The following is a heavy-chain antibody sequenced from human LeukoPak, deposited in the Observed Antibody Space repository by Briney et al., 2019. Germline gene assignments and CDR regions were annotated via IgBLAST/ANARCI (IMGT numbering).Heavy chain of an antibody. V-gene: IGHV3-48*03. CDR1: GFAFSDFE. CDR3: ARGPQNAWGLLDY. D-gene: IGHD7-27*01. J-gene: IGHJ4*02. Sequence: GGSLRLSCAASGFAFSDFEFNWVRQAPGKGLEWVSFISASGSTMYYADSVKGRFTVSRDNAKNSMYLQMNSLRAVDSATYYCARGPQNAWGLLDYWGQGTLVTVSS. CDR2: ISASGSTM.